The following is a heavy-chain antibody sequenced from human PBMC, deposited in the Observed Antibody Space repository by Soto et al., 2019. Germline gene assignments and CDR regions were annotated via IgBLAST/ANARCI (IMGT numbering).Heavy chain of an antibody. CDR3: ARESIVPAAISGAYYYYYGMDV. CDR1: GYTFTSYG. CDR2: ISAYNGNT. Sequence: ASVKVSCKASGYTFTSYGISWVRQAPGQGLEWMGWISAYNGNTNYAQKLQGRVTMTTDTSTSTAYMELRSLGSDDTAVYYCARESIVPAAISGAYYYYYGMDVWGQGTTVTVSS. J-gene: IGHJ6*02. D-gene: IGHD2-2*02. V-gene: IGHV1-18*04.